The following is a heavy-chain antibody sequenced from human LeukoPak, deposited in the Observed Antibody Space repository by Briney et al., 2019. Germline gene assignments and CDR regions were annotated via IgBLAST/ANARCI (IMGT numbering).Heavy chain of an antibody. CDR1: GFTFSSYA. Sequence: PGGSLRLSCAASGFTFSSYAMSWVRQAPGKGLEWVSAISGSGTNTYYADSVKGRFTISRDNSKNSLYLQMNSLRAEDTAVYYCAKGIVVVIRGNAFDIWGQGTMVTVSS. CDR3: AKGIVVVIRGNAFDI. CDR2: ISGSGTNT. D-gene: IGHD3-22*01. J-gene: IGHJ3*02. V-gene: IGHV3-23*01.